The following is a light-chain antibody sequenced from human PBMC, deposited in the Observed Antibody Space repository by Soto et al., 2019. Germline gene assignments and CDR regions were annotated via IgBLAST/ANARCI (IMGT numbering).Light chain of an antibody. V-gene: IGLV2-11*01. CDR2: DVS. CDR1: SSDVGGYNY. Sequence: QSVLTQPRSVSGSPGQSVTISCTGTSSDVGGYNYVSWYQQHPGKAPKLMIYDVSKRPSGVPDRFSGSKSANTASLTISGLQDEDEADYYCCSYAGSYTYVFGTGTKLTVL. CDR3: CSYAGSYTYV. J-gene: IGLJ1*01.